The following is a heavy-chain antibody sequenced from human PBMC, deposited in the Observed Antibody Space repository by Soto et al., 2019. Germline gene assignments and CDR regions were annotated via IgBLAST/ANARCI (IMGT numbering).Heavy chain of an antibody. CDR2: IYYSGST. V-gene: IGHV4-30-4*01. D-gene: IGHD5-18*01. CDR3: ARRGYSYGYFWFDP. J-gene: IGHJ5*02. Sequence: QVQLQESGPGLVKPSQTLSLTCTVSGGSISSGDYYWSWIRQPPGKGLEWIGYIYYSGSTYYNPSLKSRVTKSVDTSKNHCSLKLSSVTAADTAVYYCARRGYSYGYFWFDPWGQGTLVTVSS. CDR1: GGSISSGDYY.